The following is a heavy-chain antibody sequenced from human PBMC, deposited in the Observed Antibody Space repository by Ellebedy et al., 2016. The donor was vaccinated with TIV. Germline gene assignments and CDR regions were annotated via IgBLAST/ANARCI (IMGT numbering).Heavy chain of an antibody. Sequence: GESLKISCKVSGYSFTDYWIGWVRQMPGNGLESMGIIYPGDSDTRYSPSFQGQVTISADKSISTAYLQWSSLKASDTAMYYWAVHLGYADSDIDYWGQGTLVTVSS. V-gene: IGHV5-51*01. CDR1: GYSFTDYW. D-gene: IGHD4-17*01. CDR3: AVHLGYADSDIDY. J-gene: IGHJ4*02. CDR2: IYPGDSDT.